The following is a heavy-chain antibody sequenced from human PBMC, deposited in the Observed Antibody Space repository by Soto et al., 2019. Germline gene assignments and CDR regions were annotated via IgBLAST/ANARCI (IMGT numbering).Heavy chain of an antibody. CDR2: ISGSGATS. V-gene: IGHV3-23*01. CDR3: AKTETMVVVTVQPRWFDS. Sequence: ECLRLTFTASGFNCNNQAKSWIRQAPGKGLEWVSTISGSGATSLYADSVKGRFTIFKDSSQAYLDLKSLRVEDSATYYCAKTETMVVVTVQPRWFDSWGRGSLFTVSS. D-gene: IGHD2-21*02. CDR1: GFNCNNQA. J-gene: IGHJ5*01.